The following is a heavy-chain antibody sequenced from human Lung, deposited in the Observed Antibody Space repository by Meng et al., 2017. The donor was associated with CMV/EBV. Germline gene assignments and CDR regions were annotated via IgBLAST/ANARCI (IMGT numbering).Heavy chain of an antibody. CDR2: ISSSGSTI. Sequence: SXAASGFTFSDYYMSWIRQAPGKGLEWVSSISSSGSTIYYADSVKGRFAISRDNAKNSLYLQMNSLRAEDTAVYYCARDLIVVVPAAPLDYYGMDVWXQGTXVTVAS. CDR1: GFTFSDYY. D-gene: IGHD2-2*01. J-gene: IGHJ6*02. V-gene: IGHV3-11*04. CDR3: ARDLIVVVPAAPLDYYGMDV.